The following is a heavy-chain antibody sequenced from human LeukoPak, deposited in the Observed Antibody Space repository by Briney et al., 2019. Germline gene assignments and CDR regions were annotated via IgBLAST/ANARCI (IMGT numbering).Heavy chain of an antibody. CDR1: GFSFSSYA. J-gene: IGHJ4*02. CDR3: AKAPVTSCRGAFCYPFDY. V-gene: IGHV3-23*01. Sequence: QPGGSLRLSCATSGFSFSSYAMSWVRQAPGKGLEWVSAMSSSDDGRYYAASVRGRFTISRDTSRGTLYLQMNSLRAEDAAVYYCAKAPVTSCRGAFCYPFDYWGQGTLVTVSS. D-gene: IGHD2-15*01. CDR2: MSSSDDGR.